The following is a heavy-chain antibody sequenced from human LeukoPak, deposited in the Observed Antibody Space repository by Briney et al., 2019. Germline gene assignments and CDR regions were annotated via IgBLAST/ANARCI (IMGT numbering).Heavy chain of an antibody. CDR2: IYPGDSDT. D-gene: IGHD3-10*01. V-gene: IGHV5-51*01. CDR3: ARLYYGSGSLYYFDY. CDR1: SYSFTSYF. Sequence: GESLLISCKASSYSFTSYFIVWLRQMPPKSLEWMGVIYPGDSDTRYSPSFQGQVTISADKSISTAYLQWSSLKASDTAMYYCARLYYGSGSLYYFDYWGQGTLVTVSS. J-gene: IGHJ4*02.